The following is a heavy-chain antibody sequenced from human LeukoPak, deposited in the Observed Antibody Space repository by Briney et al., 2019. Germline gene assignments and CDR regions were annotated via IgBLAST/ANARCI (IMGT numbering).Heavy chain of an antibody. J-gene: IGHJ5*02. D-gene: IGHD2-2*01. CDR3: AKDGCRITSCHVLVDP. Sequence: GRSLRLSCSASGFTFSSYAMHWVRQAPGKGLEWVAVISYDGSNKYFVDSVKGRFTISRDNSKNTLYLQMNGLRAEDTAVYYCAKDGCRITSCHVLVDPWGQGTLVTVSS. CDR1: GFTFSSYA. V-gene: IGHV3-30*18. CDR2: ISYDGSNK.